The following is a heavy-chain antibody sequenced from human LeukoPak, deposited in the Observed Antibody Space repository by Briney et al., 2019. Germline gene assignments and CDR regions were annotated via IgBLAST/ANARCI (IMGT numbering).Heavy chain of an antibody. D-gene: IGHD1-1*01. CDR1: GFTFSSYA. Sequence: GGSLRLSCAASGFTFSSYAMSWVRQAPGKGLEWVSAVSYSGGSTYYADSVKGRFTISRDNSKNTLNLRMNSLRAEDTAVYYCGKELERHFDFDYWGQGTLVTVSS. CDR3: GKELERHFDFDY. CDR2: VSYSGGST. V-gene: IGHV3-23*01. J-gene: IGHJ4*02.